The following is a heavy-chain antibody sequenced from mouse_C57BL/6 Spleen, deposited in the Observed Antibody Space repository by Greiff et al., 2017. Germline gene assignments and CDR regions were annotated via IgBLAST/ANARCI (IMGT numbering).Heavy chain of an antibody. CDR1: GYTFTTYP. J-gene: IGHJ2*01. CDR3: ARSYDYDGRFDY. CDR2: FHPYNDDT. Sequence: QVQLQQSGAELVKPGASVKMSCKASGYTFTTYPIEWMKQNHGKSLEWIGNFHPYNDDTKYNEKFKGKATLTVEKSSSTVYLELSRLTSDDSAVSCCARSYDYDGRFDYWGQGTTLTVSS. D-gene: IGHD2-4*01. V-gene: IGHV1-47*01.